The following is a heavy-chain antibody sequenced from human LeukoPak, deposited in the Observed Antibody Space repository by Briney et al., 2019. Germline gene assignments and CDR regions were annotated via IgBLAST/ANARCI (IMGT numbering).Heavy chain of an antibody. D-gene: IGHD3-3*01. Sequence: PGGSLGLSCAASGFTFSSYAMSWVRQAPGKGLEWVSAISGSGGSTYYADSVKGRFTISRDNSKNTLYLQMNSLRAEDTAVYYCAKDGYYDFWSGQNAFDYWGQGTLVTVSS. CDR1: GFTFSSYA. J-gene: IGHJ4*02. V-gene: IGHV3-23*01. CDR3: AKDGYYDFWSGQNAFDY. CDR2: ISGSGGST.